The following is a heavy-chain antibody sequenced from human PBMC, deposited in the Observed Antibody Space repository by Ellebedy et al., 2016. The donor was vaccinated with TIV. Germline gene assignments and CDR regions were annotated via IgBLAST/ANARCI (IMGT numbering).Heavy chain of an antibody. J-gene: IGHJ4*02. Sequence: SETLSLTXAVYGGSFSAYSWTWIRQPPGRGLEWIGEINHSGSTNYNPSLKSRVTLSVDPSKSQFSLKLTSVTAADTAVYYCVRAHDYWGQGTLVTVSS. V-gene: IGHV4-34*01. CDR2: INHSGST. CDR3: VRAHDY. CDR1: GGSFSAYS.